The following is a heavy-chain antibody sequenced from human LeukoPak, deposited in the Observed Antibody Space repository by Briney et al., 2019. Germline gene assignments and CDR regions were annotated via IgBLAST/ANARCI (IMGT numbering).Heavy chain of an antibody. CDR2: ISGSGGST. Sequence: GGSLRLSCAASGFTFSSYAMSWVRQAPGKGLEWVSAISGSGGSTYYADSVKGRFTISRDSSKNTLYLQMNSLRAEDTAVYYCAKTKYYYDSSGYTTFDYWGQGTLVSVSS. D-gene: IGHD3-22*01. J-gene: IGHJ4*02. CDR3: AKTKYYYDSSGYTTFDY. CDR1: GFTFSSYA. V-gene: IGHV3-23*01.